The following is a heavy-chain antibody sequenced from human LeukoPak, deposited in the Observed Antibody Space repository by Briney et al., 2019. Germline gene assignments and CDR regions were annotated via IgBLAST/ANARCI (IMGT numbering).Heavy chain of an antibody. CDR2: IWYDGSNK. J-gene: IGHJ4*02. Sequence: GGSLRLSCAASGFTFSSYGMHWVRQAPGKGLEWVAVIWYDGSNKYYADSVKGRFTIPRDNSKNTLYLQMNSLRAEDTAVYYCAKDLTGTSTYYFDYWGQGTLVTVSS. D-gene: IGHD1-20*01. CDR1: GFTFSSYG. V-gene: IGHV3-33*06. CDR3: AKDLTGTSTYYFDY.